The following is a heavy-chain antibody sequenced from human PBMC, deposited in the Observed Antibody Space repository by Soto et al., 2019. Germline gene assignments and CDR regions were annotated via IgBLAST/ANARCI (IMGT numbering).Heavy chain of an antibody. V-gene: IGHV3-30*18. CDR3: AKLPDTIPGLSVAHDAFAF. J-gene: IGHJ3*01. CDR2: ISHDGRNK. Sequence: QVQLVESGGGVVQPGKSVRLSCAASGFIFSNYAMHWVRQAPGKGLEWVADISHDGRNKYHADSVGGRLTISRDNSKKPLYRQMDSLKADDTALYYCAKLPDTIPGLSVAHDAFAFWGQGTTVTVSS. D-gene: IGHD2-2*01. CDR1: GFIFSNYA.